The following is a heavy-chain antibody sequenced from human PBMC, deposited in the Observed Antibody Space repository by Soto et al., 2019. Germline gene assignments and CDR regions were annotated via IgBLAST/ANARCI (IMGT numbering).Heavy chain of an antibody. CDR3: ARDVGLDSDDFFAY. CDR1: GFTFTSYG. J-gene: IGHJ4*02. V-gene: IGHV3-23*01. Sequence: GGSLRLSCTASGFTFTSYGMGWVRQAPGKGLQWVSTIRGDGGQAHYTDSVKGRFSISRDNSKNTVYLQMDSLRAEDTAMYFCARDVGLDSDDFFAYWGQGTQVTVSS. CDR2: IRGDGGQA. D-gene: IGHD3-9*01.